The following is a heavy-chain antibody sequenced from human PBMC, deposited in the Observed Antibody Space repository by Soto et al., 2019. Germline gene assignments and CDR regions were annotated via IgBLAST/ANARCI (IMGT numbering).Heavy chain of an antibody. CDR3: ARGRYCLTGRCFPNWFDA. CDR1: GDSISNLDYF. CDR2: IYTSATT. D-gene: IGHD7-27*01. Sequence: TSETLSLTCSVSGDSISNLDYFWAWIRQPPGQALEYIGSIYTSATTYYNPSFESRVAISVDTSKSQFSLNVTSVTAADTAVYFCARGRYCLTGRCFPNWFDAWGQGALVTVPQ. V-gene: IGHV4-30-4*01. J-gene: IGHJ5*02.